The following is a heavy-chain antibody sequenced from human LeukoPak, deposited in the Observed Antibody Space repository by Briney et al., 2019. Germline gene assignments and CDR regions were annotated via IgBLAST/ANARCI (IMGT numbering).Heavy chain of an antibody. CDR3: VRNRHYYDSGLGY. J-gene: IGHJ4*02. CDR1: GGSISRNY. D-gene: IGHD3-22*01. V-gene: IGHV4-59*01. Sequence: SETLSLTCTVSGGSISRNYWSWVRQPPGKGLEWIGCIYDSGSTKYNPSLKSRVTISLDTSKNQFSLKLSSVTAADTALYYCVRNRHYYDSGLGYWGQGTLVTVSS. CDR2: IYDSGST.